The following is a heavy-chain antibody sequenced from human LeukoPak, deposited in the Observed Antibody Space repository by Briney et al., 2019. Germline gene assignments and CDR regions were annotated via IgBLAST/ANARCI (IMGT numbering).Heavy chain of an antibody. CDR2: IFYSGST. D-gene: IGHD6-19*01. CDR3: ARHGRGSGWDCFDY. CDR1: GDSISSSY. Sequence: NPSETLSLTCTVSGDSISSSYWSWIRQPPGKGLEWIGYIFYSGSTDYNPSLKSRVTISVDTSKSQFSLKLASVTAADTAVYYCARHGRGSGWDCFDYWGQGTLVTVSS. J-gene: IGHJ4*02. V-gene: IGHV4-59*08.